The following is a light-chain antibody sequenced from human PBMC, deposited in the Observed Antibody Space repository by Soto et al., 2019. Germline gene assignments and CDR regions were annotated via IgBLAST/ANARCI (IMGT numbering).Light chain of an antibody. CDR1: SSDVGAYNF. Sequence: QSALTQPASVCGSPGQSITICCTGTSSDVGAYNFVSWYEQHPGKVPKLMIFDVSSRPSEVSDRFSGSKSGNTASLTISGLQADDEGDYYCSSYTSSSTHVFGSGTKLTVL. CDR2: DVS. CDR3: SSYTSSSTHV. J-gene: IGLJ1*01. V-gene: IGLV2-14*03.